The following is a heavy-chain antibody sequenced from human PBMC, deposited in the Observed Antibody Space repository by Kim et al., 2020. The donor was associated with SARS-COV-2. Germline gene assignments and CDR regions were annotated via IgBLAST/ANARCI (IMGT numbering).Heavy chain of an antibody. V-gene: IGHV3-21*01. J-gene: IGHJ6*01. CDR2: ISSSSYI. Sequence: GGSLRLSCAASGFTFSSYSMNWVRQAPGKGLEWVSSISSSSYIYYADSVKGRFTISRDNAKNSLYLQMNSLRAEDTAVYYCASPGYCSSTSCSYYYYGMDVWGQGTTVTVSS. CDR1: GFTFSSYS. D-gene: IGHD2-2*01. CDR3: ASPGYCSSTSCSYYYYGMDV.